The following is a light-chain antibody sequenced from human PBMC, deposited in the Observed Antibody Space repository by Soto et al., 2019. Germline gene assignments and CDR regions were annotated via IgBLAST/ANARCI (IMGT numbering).Light chain of an antibody. CDR3: QQYDNWPPT. J-gene: IGKJ1*01. CDR2: GAS. Sequence: EIVMTQSPATLSVSPGERATLSCRASQSVSSNLAWYQQEPGQAPRLLIYGASTRATGIPARFSGSGSGTEFTLTISSLQSEHFAVYYCQQYDNWPPTFGQGTKVDIK. V-gene: IGKV3-15*01. CDR1: QSVSSN.